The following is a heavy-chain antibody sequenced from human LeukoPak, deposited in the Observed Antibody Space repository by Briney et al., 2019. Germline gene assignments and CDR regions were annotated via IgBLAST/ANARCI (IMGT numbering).Heavy chain of an antibody. D-gene: IGHD7-27*01. CDR1: GGSISSYY. Sequence: SETLSLTCTVSGGSISSYYWSWIRQPPGKGLEWIGYTYYSGSTNYNPSLKSRVTISVDTSKNQFSLKLSSVTAADTAVYYCARDNWDLIDYWGQGTLVTVSS. CDR3: ARDNWDLIDY. J-gene: IGHJ4*02. V-gene: IGHV4-59*01. CDR2: TYYSGST.